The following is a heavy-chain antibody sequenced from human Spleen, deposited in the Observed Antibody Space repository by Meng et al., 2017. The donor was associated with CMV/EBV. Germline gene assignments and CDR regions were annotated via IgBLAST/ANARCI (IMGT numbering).Heavy chain of an antibody. CDR2: ISSSSSYI. J-gene: IGHJ6*02. CDR1: GFTFSSYS. Sequence: GVLKISCAASGFTFSSYSMNWVRQAPGKGLEWVSSISSSSSYIYYADSVKGRFTISRDNAKNSLYLQMNSLRAEDTAVYYCARVLPLHYGGNWDADYYYYYGMDVWGQGTTVTVSS. V-gene: IGHV3-21*01. CDR3: ARVLPLHYGGNWDADYYYYYGMDV. D-gene: IGHD4-23*01.